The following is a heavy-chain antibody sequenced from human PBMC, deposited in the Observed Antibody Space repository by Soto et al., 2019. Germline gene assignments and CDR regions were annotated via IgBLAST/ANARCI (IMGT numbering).Heavy chain of an antibody. Sequence: ASVKVSCKASGGTFSRYAISWVRQAPGQGLEWMGGIIPIFGTANYAQKFQGRVTITADESTSTAYMELSSLRSEGTAVYYCARNTIFGVHWFDPWGQGTLVTVSS. CDR3: ARNTIFGVHWFDP. V-gene: IGHV1-69*13. J-gene: IGHJ5*02. CDR1: GGTFSRYA. D-gene: IGHD3-3*01. CDR2: IIPIFGTA.